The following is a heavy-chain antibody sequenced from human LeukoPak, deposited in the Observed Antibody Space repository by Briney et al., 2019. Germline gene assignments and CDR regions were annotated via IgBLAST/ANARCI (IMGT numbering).Heavy chain of an antibody. CDR1: GGSLSGYY. V-gene: IGHV4-34*01. D-gene: IGHD4-17*01. J-gene: IGHJ3*01. CDR2: IRHDGRT. CDR3: ARDVVPRDYGDTLNAYDL. Sequence: PSETLSLTCAVSGGSLSGYYWSWIRQSPGKGLEWMGDIRHDGRTKYKSSFKSRITIFLVSSRNEASLRLSPVTPADTALYFCARDVVPRDYGDTLNAYDLWGQGTMVTVS.